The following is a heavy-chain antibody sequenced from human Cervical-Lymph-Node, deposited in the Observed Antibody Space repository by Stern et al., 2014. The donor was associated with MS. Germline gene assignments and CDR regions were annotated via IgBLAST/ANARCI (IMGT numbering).Heavy chain of an antibody. CDR2: IIPLFGTD. V-gene: IGHV1-69*01. J-gene: IGHJ4*02. CDR3: ARGSTVVTDYFDY. CDR1: GGTFSSYA. Sequence: VQLVQSGAEVKKPGSSVKVSCKASGGTFSSYAINWVRQAPGHGLEWMGGIIPLFGTDNYAKKFQGRVTITADESTSTAYMELSSLRSEDTAVYYCARGSTVVTDYFDYWGQGTLVTVSS. D-gene: IGHD4-23*01.